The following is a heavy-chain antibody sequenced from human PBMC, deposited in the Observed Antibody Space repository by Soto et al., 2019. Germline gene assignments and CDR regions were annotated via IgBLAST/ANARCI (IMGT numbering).Heavy chain of an antibody. CDR2: ISSSSNTI. J-gene: IGHJ4*02. D-gene: IGHD6-13*01. CDR3: APWPGYSRSWFMDY. V-gene: IGHV3-48*02. Sequence: LRRSCVGSGFTFISYIMHWVRQAPGKGLEWISPISSSSNTIYYADSVKGRFTISRDNAKNSLFLQMNGLRDEDTAVYYCAPWPGYSRSWFMDYWGQGALVTVSS. CDR1: GFTFISYI.